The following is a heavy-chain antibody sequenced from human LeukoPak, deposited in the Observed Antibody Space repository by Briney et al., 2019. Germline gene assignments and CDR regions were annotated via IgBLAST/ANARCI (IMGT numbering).Heavy chain of an antibody. CDR2: ISPFNGDT. Sequence: ASVKVSCKASGYTFAANYMHWVRQAPGQGLEWMGWISPFNGDTIYAQNFQGRVTMTRDTSISTAYMELSRLTSDDTAVYYCARGPTSFGDHNDYWGQGTLVTVSS. J-gene: IGHJ4*02. CDR3: ARGPTSFGDHNDY. D-gene: IGHD4-17*01. CDR1: GYTFAANY. V-gene: IGHV1-2*02.